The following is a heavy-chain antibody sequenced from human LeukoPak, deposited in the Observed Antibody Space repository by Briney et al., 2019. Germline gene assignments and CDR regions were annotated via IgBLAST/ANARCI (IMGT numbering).Heavy chain of an antibody. CDR2: ISSRGSTI. D-gene: IGHD5-18*01. Sequence: GGSLRLSCAASGFTFSSYEMNWVRQAPGKGLEWVSYISSRGSTIYYADSVKGRFTISRDNAKNSLYLQMNSLRAEDTAVYYCARGEYSYGIDYWGQGILVTVSS. CDR1: GFTFSSYE. CDR3: ARGEYSYGIDY. V-gene: IGHV3-48*03. J-gene: IGHJ4*02.